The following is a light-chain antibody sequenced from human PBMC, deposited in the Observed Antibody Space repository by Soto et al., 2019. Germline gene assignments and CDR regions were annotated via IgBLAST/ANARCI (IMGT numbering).Light chain of an antibody. V-gene: IGKV1-27*01. Sequence: DIQMTQSPSSLSASVGDRVTITCRASQGISNYLAWYQQKPGKVPKLLIYAESTLQSGVPSRFSGSGSGTDFTLTISSLQSEDVENDNCLKYKSAPWTFGQGTKWEMK. CDR2: AES. CDR3: LKYKSAPWT. CDR1: QGISNY. J-gene: IGKJ1*01.